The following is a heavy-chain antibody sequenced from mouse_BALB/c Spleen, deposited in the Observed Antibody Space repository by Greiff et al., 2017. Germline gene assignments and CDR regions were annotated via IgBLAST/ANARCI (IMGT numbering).Heavy chain of an antibody. CDR3: AREGDGYYGYFDV. V-gene: IGHV1-7*01. Sequence: VQLQQSGAELAKPGASVKMSCKASGYTFTSYWMHWVKQRPGQGLEWIGYINPSTGYTEYNQKFKDKATLTADKSSSTAYMQLSSLTSEDSAVYYCAREGDGYYGYFDVWGAGTTVTVSS. J-gene: IGHJ1*01. CDR1: GYTFTSYW. CDR2: INPSTGYT. D-gene: IGHD2-3*01.